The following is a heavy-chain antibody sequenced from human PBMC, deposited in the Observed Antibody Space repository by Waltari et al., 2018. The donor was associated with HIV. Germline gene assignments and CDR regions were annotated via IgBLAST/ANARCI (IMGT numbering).Heavy chain of an antibody. CDR1: GFPAINNY. CDR2: IYSNATT. V-gene: IGHV3-53*01. D-gene: IGHD3-22*01. J-gene: IGHJ4*02. Sequence: EVQLVESGGGLIQPGGSLRLACPASGFPAINNYLSWVRQAPGKGLELVSLIYSNATTYYADSVKGRFTISRDNSKNTLYLQMNSLRADDTAVYFCATVLVRTSWVITTAPFDYWGQGTLVTVSS. CDR3: ATVLVRTSWVITTAPFDY.